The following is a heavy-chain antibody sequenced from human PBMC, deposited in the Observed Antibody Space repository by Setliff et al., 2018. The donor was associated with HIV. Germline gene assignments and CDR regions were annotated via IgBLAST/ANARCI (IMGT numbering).Heavy chain of an antibody. D-gene: IGHD3-16*01. V-gene: IGHV4-34*01. CDR1: GGSFNEYY. CDR2: INHSGST. CDR3: ARAYRDNVWGSWRQISSWFDS. J-gene: IGHJ5*01. Sequence: KSSETLSLTCAVYGGSFNEYYWNWIRQIPGKGLEWIGEINHSGSTNYNGSLKRRLRISVDTSKNQFSLSLNSVTAADTAVYYCARAYRDNVWGSWRQISSWFDSWGQGNLVTVSS.